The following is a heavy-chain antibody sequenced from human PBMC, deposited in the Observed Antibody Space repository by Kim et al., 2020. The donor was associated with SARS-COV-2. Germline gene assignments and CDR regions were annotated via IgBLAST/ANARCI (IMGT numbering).Heavy chain of an antibody. CDR3: ARGRFPHSSSSFDI. V-gene: IGHV4-34*01. D-gene: IGHD6-13*01. Sequence: NPSLKSRVTISVDTSKNQFSLKLSSVTAADTAVYYCARGRFPHSSSSFDIWGQGTMVTVSS. J-gene: IGHJ3*02.